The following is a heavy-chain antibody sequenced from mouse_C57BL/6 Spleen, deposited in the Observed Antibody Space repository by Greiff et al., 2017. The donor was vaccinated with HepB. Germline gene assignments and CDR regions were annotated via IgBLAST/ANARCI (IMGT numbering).Heavy chain of an antibody. CDR1: GYSFTSYY. J-gene: IGHJ1*03. CDR3: ARGDGNYDWYFDV. V-gene: IGHV1-66*01. Sequence: VQLQQSGPELVKPGASVKISCKASGYSFTSYYIHWVKQRPGQGLEWIGWIYPGSGNTKYNEKFKGQATLTADTSSSTAYMQLSSLTSEDSAVYYCARGDGNYDWYFDVWGTGTTVTVSS. CDR2: IYPGSGNT. D-gene: IGHD2-1*01.